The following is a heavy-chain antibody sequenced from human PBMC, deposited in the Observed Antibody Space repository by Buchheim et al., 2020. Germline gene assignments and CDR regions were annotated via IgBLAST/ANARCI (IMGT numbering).Heavy chain of an antibody. J-gene: IGHJ6*02. V-gene: IGHV3-23*01. CDR1: GFTFSDYA. CDR2: ISGDARAT. D-gene: IGHD1-26*01. Sequence: EVQLLESGGHLVQPGGSLRLSCIASGFTFSDYAMNWVRQAPGKGPEWVSGISGDARATYYAASVRGRFTLSRDTSKKTLYLQMNSLRGDDTAVYYCAKDLVGSTWFYGIEVWGRGT. CDR3: AKDLVGSTWFYGIEV.